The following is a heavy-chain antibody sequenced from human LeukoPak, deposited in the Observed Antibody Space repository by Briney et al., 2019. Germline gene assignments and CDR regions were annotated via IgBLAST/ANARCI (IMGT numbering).Heavy chain of an antibody. CDR1: GFTFSSYW. D-gene: IGHD2-15*01. Sequence: PGGSLRLSCAASGFTFSSYWMHWVRQAPGKGLVWVSRINSDGRSTRHADSVKGRFTISRDNAKNTLYLQMNSLRAEDTAVYYCARGSSVVGLDWGQGTLVAVSS. CDR3: ARGSSVVGLD. J-gene: IGHJ4*02. CDR2: INSDGRST. V-gene: IGHV3-74*01.